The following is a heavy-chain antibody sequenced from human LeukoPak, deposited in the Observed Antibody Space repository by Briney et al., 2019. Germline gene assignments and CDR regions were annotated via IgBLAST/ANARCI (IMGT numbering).Heavy chain of an antibody. CDR2: INEDGSII. CDR1: RFTFSSYW. D-gene: IGHD2-8*01. V-gene: IGHV3-74*01. J-gene: IGHJ4*02. CDR3: VRDLILVWTPGDDFDY. Sequence: SGGSLRLSCAASRFTFSSYWMHWVRQAPGKGLEWVSRINEDGSIITYAYYVKGRFTISRDNAKNTLYLQMNSLRAEDTAVYYCVRDLILVWTPGDDFDYWGQGTLVTVSS.